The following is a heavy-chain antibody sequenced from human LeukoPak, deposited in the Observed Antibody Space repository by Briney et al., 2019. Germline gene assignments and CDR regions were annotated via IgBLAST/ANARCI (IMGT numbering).Heavy chain of an antibody. CDR3: AREAEQQLVRSWFDP. Sequence: GGSLRLSCAASGFTFSSYSMNWFRQAPEKGLEWVSSISSSSSYIYYADSVKGRFTISRDNAKNSLYLQMNSLRAEDTAVYYCAREAEQQLVRSWFDPWGQGTLVTVSS. CDR2: ISSSSSYI. CDR1: GFTFSSYS. D-gene: IGHD6-13*01. V-gene: IGHV3-21*01. J-gene: IGHJ5*02.